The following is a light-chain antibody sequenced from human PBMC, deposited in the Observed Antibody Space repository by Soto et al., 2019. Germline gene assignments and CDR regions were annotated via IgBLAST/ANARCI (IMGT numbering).Light chain of an antibody. V-gene: IGKV1-5*03. Sequence: DIQMTQSPSTLSASVGDRVTITCRASQSISTWLAWYQQKPRKAPKLLIYKASSLESGVPSRFSGSGSGTEFTLTISSLQPDDSATYYCQQYINRWTFGQGTKVEIK. CDR1: QSISTW. CDR3: QQYINRWT. CDR2: KAS. J-gene: IGKJ1*01.